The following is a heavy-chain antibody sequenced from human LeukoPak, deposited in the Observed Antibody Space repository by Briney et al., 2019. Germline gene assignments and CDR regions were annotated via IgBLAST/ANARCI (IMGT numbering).Heavy chain of an antibody. Sequence: SETLSLTCTVSGGSISSYYWSWIRQPAGKGLEWIGRIYTSGSTNYNPSLKSRVTMSVDTSKNQFSLKLSSVTAEDTAVYYCAKVHMVRGVYLYYYYYYMDVWGKGTTVTISS. V-gene: IGHV4-4*07. CDR1: GGSISSYY. CDR2: IYTSGST. D-gene: IGHD3-10*01. J-gene: IGHJ6*03. CDR3: AKVHMVRGVYLYYYYYYMDV.